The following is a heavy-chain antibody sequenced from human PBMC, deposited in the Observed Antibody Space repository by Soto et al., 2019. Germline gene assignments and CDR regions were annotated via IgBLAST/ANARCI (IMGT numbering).Heavy chain of an antibody. CDR3: VKEAGTGWFDP. CDR1: GFTFSSYA. Sequence: GGSLRLSCSASGFTFSSYAMHWVRQAPGKGLEYVSAISSNGGSTYYADSVKGRFTISRDNSKNTLYLQMSSLRAEDTAVYYCVKEAGTGWFDPWGQGTLVTVSS. J-gene: IGHJ5*02. V-gene: IGHV3-64D*08. D-gene: IGHD6-19*01. CDR2: ISSNGGST.